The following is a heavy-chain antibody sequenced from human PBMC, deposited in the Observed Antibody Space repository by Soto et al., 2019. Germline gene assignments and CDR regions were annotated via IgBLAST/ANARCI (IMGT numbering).Heavy chain of an antibody. CDR3: ATGQQVRMADI. J-gene: IGHJ3*02. D-gene: IGHD6-13*01. Sequence: QVPLLESGGGLVKPGGSLRLSCAASGFTVSGYYMGWIHQPPGKGLEWISYISSDSSHTNHADSVKGRFTISRDNAKNSLYLQMNSLRAEDTAVYFCATGQQVRMADIWGQGTMVTVSS. CDR2: ISSDSSHT. V-gene: IGHV3-11*03. CDR1: GFTVSGYY.